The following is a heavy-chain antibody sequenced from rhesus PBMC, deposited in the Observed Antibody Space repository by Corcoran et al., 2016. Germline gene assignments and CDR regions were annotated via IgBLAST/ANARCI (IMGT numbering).Heavy chain of an antibody. CDR3: ASGGPDKDRFDV. J-gene: IGHJ5-1*01. V-gene: IGHV4-147*01. CDR2: ISGGSGVT. Sequence: QLQLQESGPGLVKPSETLSLTCAVSGGSIRHTWWSWIRQSPGKELVWMGRISGGSGVTSCNPSPEVRVTISADTSKSQLSLKLKSVTATDTAIYYCASGGPDKDRFDVWGPGVLVTVSS. CDR1: GGSIRHTW. D-gene: IGHD3-34*01.